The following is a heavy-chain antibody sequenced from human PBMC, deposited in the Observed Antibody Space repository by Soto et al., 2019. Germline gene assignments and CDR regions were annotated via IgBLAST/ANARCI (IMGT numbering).Heavy chain of an antibody. J-gene: IGHJ6*02. CDR2: IYDSGST. Sequence: SETLSLTCTVSGGSISSYYWSWIRQPPGKGLEWIGYIYDSGSTNYNPSLKSRVTISVDTSKNQFSLKLSSVTAADTAVYYCARAAYSTYYYYYGMDVWGQGNTVTVS. CDR3: ARAAYSTYYYYYGMDV. CDR1: GGSISSYY. D-gene: IGHD6-13*01. V-gene: IGHV4-59*01.